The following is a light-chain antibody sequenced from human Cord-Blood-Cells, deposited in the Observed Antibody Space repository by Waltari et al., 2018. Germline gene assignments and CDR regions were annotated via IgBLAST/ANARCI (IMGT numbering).Light chain of an antibody. CDR1: QSISSY. CDR2: AAS. CDR3: QQSYGTGALT. J-gene: IGKJ4*01. Sequence: DIQMTQSPSSLSASVGDRVTITCRASQSISSYLNWYQQKPGKAPKLLIYAASSLQSGVPSRFSGSGSGTDFTLTISSLQPEDFATYYCQQSYGTGALTFGGGTKVEIK. V-gene: IGKV1-39*01.